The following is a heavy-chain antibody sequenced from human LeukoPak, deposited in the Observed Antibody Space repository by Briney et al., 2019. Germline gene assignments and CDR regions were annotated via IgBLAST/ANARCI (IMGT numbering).Heavy chain of an antibody. CDR1: GYTFTGYY. D-gene: IGHD3-22*01. CDR2: IIPIFGTA. CDR3: ARDRSPYYDSSGYYPIDAFDY. V-gene: IGHV1-69*05. Sequence: SVKVSCKASGYTFTGYYMHWVRQAPGQGLEWMGGIIPIFGTANYAQKFQGRVTITTDESTSTAYMELSSLRSEDTAVYYCARDRSPYYDSSGYYPIDAFDYWGQGTLVTVSS. J-gene: IGHJ4*02.